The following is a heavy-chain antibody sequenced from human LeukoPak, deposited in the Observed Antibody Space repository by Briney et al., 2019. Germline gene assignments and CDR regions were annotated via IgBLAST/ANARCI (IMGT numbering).Heavy chain of an antibody. CDR1: GGSFSGYY. J-gene: IGHJ5*02. CDR3: ARLSSMVRGVIIEHNWVDP. CDR2: INHSGST. D-gene: IGHD3-10*01. V-gene: IGHV4-34*01. Sequence: PSETLSLTCAVYGGSFSGYYWSWIRQPPGKGLEWVGEINHSGSTNYNPSLKSRVTISVDTSKNQFSLKLSSVTAADTAVYYCARLSSMVRGVIIEHNWVDPWGQGTLVTVSS.